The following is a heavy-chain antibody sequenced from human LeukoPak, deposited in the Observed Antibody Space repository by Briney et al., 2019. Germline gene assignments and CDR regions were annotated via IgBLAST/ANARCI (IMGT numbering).Heavy chain of an antibody. Sequence: SETLSLTCAVYGGSFSGYYWSWIRQPPGKGLEWIGEINHSGSTNYNPSLKSRVTISVDTSKNQFSLKLSSVTAADTAVYYCARHSIVVVSNFDYWGQGTLVTVSS. CDR1: GGSFSGYY. CDR2: INHSGST. V-gene: IGHV4-34*01. CDR3: ARHSIVVVSNFDY. D-gene: IGHD3-22*01. J-gene: IGHJ4*02.